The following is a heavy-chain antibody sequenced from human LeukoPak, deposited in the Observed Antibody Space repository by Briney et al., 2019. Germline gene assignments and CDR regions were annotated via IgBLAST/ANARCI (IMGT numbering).Heavy chain of an antibody. CDR1: GCTFSNYA. Sequence: GGSLRLSCAASGCTFSNYAMHWVRQAPGKGPEWVALISYDGSNKNYADSVKGRFTISRDNSKNTLFLQMNSLRTEDTAVFYCAREETWFSTTWYYFDYWGQGTLVTVSS. CDR2: ISYDGSNK. V-gene: IGHV3-30*04. D-gene: IGHD2-2*01. J-gene: IGHJ4*02. CDR3: AREETWFSTTWYYFDY.